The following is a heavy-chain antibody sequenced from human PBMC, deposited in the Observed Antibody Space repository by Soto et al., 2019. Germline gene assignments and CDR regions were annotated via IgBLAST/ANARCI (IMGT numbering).Heavy chain of an antibody. Sequence: LSLTYTVSGRSVRSGRYYCRWIRQPPGKGLEWIGYVYYSGGTRYNPSLKSRVTISVDTSKNLVSLIMTSVTAVDTAMYYCARVLLPCVAVADVYNFDYWGQGXLVTVSS. V-gene: IGHV4-61*01. CDR1: GRSVRSGRYY. CDR3: ARVLLPCVAVADVYNFDY. J-gene: IGHJ4*02. CDR2: VYYSGGT. D-gene: IGHD6-19*01.